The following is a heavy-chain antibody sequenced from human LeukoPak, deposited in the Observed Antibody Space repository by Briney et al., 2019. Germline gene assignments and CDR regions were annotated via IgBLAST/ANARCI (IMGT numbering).Heavy chain of an antibody. CDR1: GFPFSNYG. J-gene: IGHJ4*02. D-gene: IGHD3-22*01. CDR2: IIGSCGDT. Sequence: GSLELSCAAPGFPFSNYGMNWGRQASGKGLEWVSGIIGSCGDTYSADSVKGRFTISRDNSRNTLYLQMNSLRAEDTAVYYCARDIDGYYYGTIGSFLWFDYWGQGAQVTVSS. CDR3: ARDIDGYYYGTIGSFLWFDY. V-gene: IGHV3-23*01.